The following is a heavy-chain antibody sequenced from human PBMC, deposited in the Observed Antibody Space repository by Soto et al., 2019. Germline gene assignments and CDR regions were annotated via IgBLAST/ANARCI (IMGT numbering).Heavy chain of an antibody. Sequence: QLQLQESGPGLVKPSQTLSLACTVSGGSFSSGGYYWSWIRQLPGKGLEWIGYIYYSGSTYYNPSLKSRFNISLDTSKNQFSLKLSSVTAADTAVYYCARATSFSGHHGYWGQGTLVTVSS. CDR3: ARATSFSGHHGY. J-gene: IGHJ4*02. CDR1: GGSFSSGGYY. CDR2: IYYSGST. V-gene: IGHV4-31*03. D-gene: IGHD2-8*02.